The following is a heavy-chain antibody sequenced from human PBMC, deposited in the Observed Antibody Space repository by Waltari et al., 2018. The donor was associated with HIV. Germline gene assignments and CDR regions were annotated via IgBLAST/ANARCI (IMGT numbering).Heavy chain of an antibody. CDR2: ISRSSSSI. D-gene: IGHD7-27*01. J-gene: IGHJ4*02. V-gene: IGHV3-48*01. CDR3: ARDINGGWGY. Sequence: EVQLVESGGGLVQPGGSLRLSCAASGFTFSNYTMNWVRQDPGKGLEWVSDISRSSSSIFYADSVKGRFTSSRDNAKNSLYLQMNSLRVEDTAVYYCARDINGGWGYWGQGTLVTVAS. CDR1: GFTFSNYT.